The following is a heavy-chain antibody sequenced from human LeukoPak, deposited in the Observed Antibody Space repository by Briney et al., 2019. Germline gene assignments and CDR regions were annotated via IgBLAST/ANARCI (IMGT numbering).Heavy chain of an antibody. J-gene: IGHJ6*02. Sequence: PGGSLRLSCAASGFTSSSYSMNWVRQAPGKGLEWVSSISSSSSYIYYADSVKGRFTISRDSAKNSLYLQMNSPRADDTAVYYCARVGGGSYDYGMDVWGQGTTVTVSS. D-gene: IGHD3-16*01. V-gene: IGHV3-21*01. CDR1: GFTSSSYS. CDR3: ARVGGGSYDYGMDV. CDR2: ISSSSSYI.